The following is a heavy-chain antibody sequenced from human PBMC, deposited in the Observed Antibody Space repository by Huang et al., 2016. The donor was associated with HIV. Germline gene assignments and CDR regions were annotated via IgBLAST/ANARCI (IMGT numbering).Heavy chain of an antibody. V-gene: IGHV4-34*01. CDR3: ARGQGGYYYYDMDV. CDR1: GSFSGYY. Sequence: GSFSGYYGTWIRQPPGKGLEWIGEINHSESTNYNPSLKSRVTISVDTSRNQFSLTLTTVTDADTDVYYCARGQGGYYYYDMDVWGKGTTVTVSS. J-gene: IGHJ6*03. CDR2: INHSEST.